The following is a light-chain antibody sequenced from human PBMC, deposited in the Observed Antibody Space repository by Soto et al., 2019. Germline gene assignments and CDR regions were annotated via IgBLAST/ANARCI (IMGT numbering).Light chain of an antibody. CDR1: QSVSSN. Sequence: EIVMTQSPATLSVSPGERATLSCRASQSVSSNLAWYQQKPGQAPRLLIYGASTRATGMPARFSGSGSGTEFTLTISSLQSEDFAVYYCQQYNNWPFTFGGGTKVEIK. CDR3: QQYNNWPFT. V-gene: IGKV3-15*01. J-gene: IGKJ4*01. CDR2: GAS.